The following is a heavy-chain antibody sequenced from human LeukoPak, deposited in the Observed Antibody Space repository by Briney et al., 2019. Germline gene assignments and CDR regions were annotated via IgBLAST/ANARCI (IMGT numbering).Heavy chain of an antibody. V-gene: IGHV3-48*01. CDR2: ISSSSSTI. J-gene: IGHJ4*02. Sequence: GSLRLSCAASGFPFSSYSMHWVRPAPGQGLEWVSSISSSSSTIYYADSVKGRFTISRDNAKNSLYLQMNSLRAEDTAVYFCAQKAASDIVVVPAATFDYWGQGTLVTVSS. CDR1: GFPFSSYS. D-gene: IGHD2-2*01. CDR3: AQKAASDIVVVPAATFDY.